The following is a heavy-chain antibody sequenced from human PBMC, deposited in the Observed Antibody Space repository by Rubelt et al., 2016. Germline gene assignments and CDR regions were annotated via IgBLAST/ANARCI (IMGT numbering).Heavy chain of an antibody. Sequence: QLQLQESGPGLVKSSETLSLTCTVSGGSMTSTSYYWAWIRQPPGERLAWIGSIYYSGNTYYHPSLKSRLHISVDTSKDQLTLKLSSVTAADTAVYYCARHEQQLAAFDIWGPGTMVTVSS. CDR3: ARHEQQLAAFDI. V-gene: IGHV4-39*01. J-gene: IGHJ3*02. D-gene: IGHD6-13*01. CDR1: GGSMTSTSYY. CDR2: IYYSGNT.